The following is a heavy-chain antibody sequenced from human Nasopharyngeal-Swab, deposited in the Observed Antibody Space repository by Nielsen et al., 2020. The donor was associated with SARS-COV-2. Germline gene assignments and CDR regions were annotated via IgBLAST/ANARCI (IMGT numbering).Heavy chain of an antibody. CDR1: GFTFSSYT. CDR3: ARTFRGDYFDY. Sequence: GGFLRLSCAASGFTFSSYTLNWVRQAPGKGLEWVSSISGMSRIIYYADSVKGRFTISRDNAKDSLYLQINSLSAEDTAVYYCARTFRGDYFDYWGQGTLVTVSS. CDR2: ISGMSRII. J-gene: IGHJ4*02. V-gene: IGHV3-48*04.